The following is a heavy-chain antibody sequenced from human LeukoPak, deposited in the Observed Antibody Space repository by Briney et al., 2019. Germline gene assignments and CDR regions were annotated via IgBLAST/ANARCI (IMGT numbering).Heavy chain of an antibody. CDR1: GFTFSSYS. V-gene: IGHV3-21*01. CDR3: ARDRSRSYYDSSGYQFDY. J-gene: IGHJ4*02. D-gene: IGHD3-22*01. CDR2: ISSSSYI. Sequence: GGSLRLSCAASGFTFSSYSMNWVRQAPGKGLEWVSSISSSSYIYYADSVKGRFTISRDNAKNSLYLQMNSLRAEDTAVYYCARDRSRSYYDSSGYQFDYWGQGTLVTVSS.